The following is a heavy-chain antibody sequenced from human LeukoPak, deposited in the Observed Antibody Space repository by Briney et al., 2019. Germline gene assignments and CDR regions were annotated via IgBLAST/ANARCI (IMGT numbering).Heavy chain of an antibody. CDR3: AKDVWWSVS. J-gene: IGHJ5*02. V-gene: IGHV3-23*01. D-gene: IGHD2-8*02. CDR2: ISANGVDT. CDR1: GFTFSNHA. Sequence: GGPLRLSCVASGFTFSNHAMTWVRQAPGKGLEWVSAISANGVDTYYAPSVKGRFTISRDNSKNTLYLQINSLRAEDTAIYYCAKDVWWSVSWGQGNLVTVSS.